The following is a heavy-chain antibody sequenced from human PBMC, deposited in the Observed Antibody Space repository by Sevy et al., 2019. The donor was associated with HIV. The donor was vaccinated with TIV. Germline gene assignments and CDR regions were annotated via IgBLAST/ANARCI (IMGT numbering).Heavy chain of an antibody. CDR3: ARAALEISTWRSDY. CDR1: GFTFSSYR. V-gene: IGHV3-21*01. J-gene: IGHJ4*02. CDR2: ISSTSAYI. Sequence: GGCLRLSCAASGFTFSSYRMTWVRQAPGKGLEWVSCISSTSAYINYADSVKGRFTISRDNAKNLLYLQMDSLRAEDTAVYYCARAALEISTWRSDYWGQGTLVTVSS. D-gene: IGHD1-1*01.